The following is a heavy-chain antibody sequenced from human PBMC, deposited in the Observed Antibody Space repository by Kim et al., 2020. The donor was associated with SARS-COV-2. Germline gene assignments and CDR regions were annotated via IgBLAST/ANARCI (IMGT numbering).Heavy chain of an antibody. CDR2: ISYDGSNK. J-gene: IGHJ6*02. CDR1: GFTFSSYG. D-gene: IGHD3-10*01. Sequence: GGSLRLSCAASGFTFSSYGMHWVRQAPGKGLEWVAVISYDGSNKYYADSVKGRFTISRDNSKNTLYLQMNSLRAEDTAVYYCARARYYGSGSYISYYYYYYGMDVWGQGTTVTVSS. CDR3: ARARYYGSGSYISYYYYYYGMDV. V-gene: IGHV3-33*05.